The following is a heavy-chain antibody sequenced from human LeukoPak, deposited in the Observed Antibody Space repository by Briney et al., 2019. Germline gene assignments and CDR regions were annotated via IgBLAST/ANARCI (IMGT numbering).Heavy chain of an antibody. J-gene: IGHJ4*02. CDR3: ARSDTAMVTRQ. CDR2: INSDGSST. D-gene: IGHD5-18*01. Sequence: GGSLRLSCAASGFTFSSYWMHWVRQAPGKGLGWVSRINSDGSSTGYADSVKGRFTISRDNAKNTLYLQMNSLRAEDTAVYYCARSDTAMVTRQWGQGTLVTVSS. V-gene: IGHV3-74*01. CDR1: GFTFSSYW.